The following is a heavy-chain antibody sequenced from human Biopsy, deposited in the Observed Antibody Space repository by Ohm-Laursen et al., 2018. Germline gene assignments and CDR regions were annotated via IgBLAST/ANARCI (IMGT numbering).Heavy chain of an antibody. Sequence: PSQTLSLTWIVSGGSISNNNYYWGWIRQPPGKGLEWIGSIFYRGSTHYRPSLKSRVNISVDTSKNQFSLKLNSVTAADTAVYYCARDYDTSGYYYVSWGQGTLVTVSS. CDR3: ARDYDTSGYYYVS. V-gene: IGHV4-39*01. D-gene: IGHD3-22*01. J-gene: IGHJ5*02. CDR1: GGSISNNNYY. CDR2: IFYRGST.